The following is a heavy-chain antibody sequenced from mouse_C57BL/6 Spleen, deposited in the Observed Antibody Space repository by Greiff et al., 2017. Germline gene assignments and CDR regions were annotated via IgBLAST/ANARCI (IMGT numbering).Heavy chain of an antibody. J-gene: IGHJ4*01. CDR3: ARKDGYDGVYAMDY. Sequence: QVQLQQSGPGLVQPSQSLSITCTVSGFSLTSYGVHWVHQSPGKGLEWLGVIWSGGSTDYNAAFISRLSISKDNSKSQVFFKMNSLQADETAIYYCARKDGYDGVYAMDYWGQGTSVTVSS. V-gene: IGHV2-2*01. CDR1: GFSLTSYG. D-gene: IGHD2-2*01. CDR2: IWSGGST.